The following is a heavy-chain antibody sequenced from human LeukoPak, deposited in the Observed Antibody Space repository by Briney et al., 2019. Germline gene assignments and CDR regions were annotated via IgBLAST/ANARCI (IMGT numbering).Heavy chain of an antibody. Sequence: ASVKVSCKASGGTFSSYAISWVRQAPGQGLEWMGGIIPIFGTANYAQKFQGRVTITADESTSTAYMELSSLRSEDTAVYYCASSDIVVVPAAMTYYYYGMDVWGKGTTVTVSS. D-gene: IGHD2-2*01. CDR1: GGTFSSYA. CDR3: ASSDIVVVPAAMTYYYYGMDV. CDR2: IIPIFGTA. J-gene: IGHJ6*04. V-gene: IGHV1-69*01.